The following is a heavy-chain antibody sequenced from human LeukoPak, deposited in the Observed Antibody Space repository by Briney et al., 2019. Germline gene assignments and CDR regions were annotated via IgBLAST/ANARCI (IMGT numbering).Heavy chain of an antibody. D-gene: IGHD3-9*01. CDR1: GGSFSGYY. Sequence: SETLSLTCAVYGGSFSGYYWSWIRQPPGKGLEWIGEINHSGSTNYNPSLKSRVTISVDTSKNQFSLKLSSVTAADTAVYYCARASSFDWSLHYYYYYGMDVWGQGTTVTVSS. CDR2: INHSGST. V-gene: IGHV4-34*01. CDR3: ARASSFDWSLHYYYYYGMDV. J-gene: IGHJ6*02.